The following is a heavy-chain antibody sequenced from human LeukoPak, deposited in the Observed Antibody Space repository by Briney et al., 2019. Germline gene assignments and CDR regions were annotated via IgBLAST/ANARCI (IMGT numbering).Heavy chain of an antibody. J-gene: IGHJ5*02. CDR1: GYSFTSYW. CDR2: IDPSDSST. Sequence: GGSLRISCKGSGYSFTSYWISWVRQMPGKGLEWMGRIDPSDSSTNYSPSFQGHVTISADKSISTAYLQWSSLKASDTAMYYCARRKVVIRRNWSSASRYCGWFDAWGQGSLVTVSS. D-gene: IGHD2-2*01. CDR3: ARRKVVIRRNWSSASRYCGWFDA. V-gene: IGHV5-10-1*01.